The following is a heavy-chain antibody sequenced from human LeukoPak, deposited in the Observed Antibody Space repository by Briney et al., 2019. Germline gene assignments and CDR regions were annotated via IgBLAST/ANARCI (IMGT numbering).Heavy chain of an antibody. CDR2: IYTSGST. Sequence: SETLSLTCTVSGGSISSYYWSWIRQPPGKGLEWIGYIYTSGSTNYNPSLKSRVTISVDTSKNQFSLKLSSVTAADTAVYYCARRSGSYLYNWFDPWGQGTLVTVSS. J-gene: IGHJ5*02. V-gene: IGHV4-4*09. CDR1: GGSISSYY. CDR3: ARRSGSYLYNWFDP. D-gene: IGHD1-26*01.